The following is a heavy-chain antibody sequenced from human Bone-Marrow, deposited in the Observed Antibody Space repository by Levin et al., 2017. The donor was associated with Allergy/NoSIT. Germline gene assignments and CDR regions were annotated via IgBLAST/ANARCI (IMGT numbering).Heavy chain of an antibody. Sequence: PGGSLRLSCAASGFTFSRYSMSWVRQAPGKGLEWVSLITSSGRATFYANSVKGRFTISRDNANNSVYLQMSSLRAEDTAVYYCARDGGYYDSSGRYNGEPDYWGQGALVTVSS. V-gene: IGHV3-48*01. CDR2: ITSSGRAT. J-gene: IGHJ4*02. D-gene: IGHD3-22*01. CDR3: ARDGGYYDSSGRYNGEPDY. CDR1: GFTFSRYS.